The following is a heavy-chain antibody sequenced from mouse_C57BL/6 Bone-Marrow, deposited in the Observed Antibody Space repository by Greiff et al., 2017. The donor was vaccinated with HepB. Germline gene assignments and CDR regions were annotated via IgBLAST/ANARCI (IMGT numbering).Heavy chain of an antibody. V-gene: IGHV1-50*01. D-gene: IGHD2-4*01. J-gene: IGHJ3*01. CDR3: ARSPPIYYDYDGAWFAY. CDR2: IDPSDSYT. CDR1: GYTFTSYW. Sequence: QVQLKQPGAELVKPGASVKLSCKASGYTFTSYWMQWVKQRPGQGLEWIGEIDPSDSYTNYNQKFKGKATLTVDTSSSTAYMQLSSLTSEDSAVYYCARSPPIYYDYDGAWFAYWGQGTLVTVSA.